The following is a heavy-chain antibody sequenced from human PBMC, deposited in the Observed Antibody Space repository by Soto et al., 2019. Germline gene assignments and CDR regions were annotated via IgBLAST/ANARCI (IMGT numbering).Heavy chain of an antibody. CDR1: GFSFSTYL. D-gene: IGHD3-16*01. Sequence: GGSLRLSSAASGFSFSTYLMSWVRQAPGKGLEWVANIKQGGNEKFYVDSVKGRFTISRDNDKKSLYLQIDSLRVEDTAVYYCVGALTYEVPYYYYGMDVWGQGTTVTVSS. V-gene: IGHV3-7*01. CDR2: IKQGGNEK. J-gene: IGHJ6*02. CDR3: VGALTYEVPYYYYGMDV.